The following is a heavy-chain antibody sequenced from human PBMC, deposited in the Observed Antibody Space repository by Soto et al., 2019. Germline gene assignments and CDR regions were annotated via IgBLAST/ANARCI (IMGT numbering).Heavy chain of an antibody. CDR3: ARAVVPAAGEFDY. V-gene: IGHV3-21*01. D-gene: IGHD2-2*01. Sequence: PGGSLRLSCAASGFTFSSYSMNWVRQAPGKGLEWVSSISSSSSYIYYADSVKGRFTISRDNAKNSLYLQMNSLRAEDTAVYYCARAVVPAAGEFDYWGQGTLVTVS. CDR1: GFTFSSYS. J-gene: IGHJ4*02. CDR2: ISSSSSYI.